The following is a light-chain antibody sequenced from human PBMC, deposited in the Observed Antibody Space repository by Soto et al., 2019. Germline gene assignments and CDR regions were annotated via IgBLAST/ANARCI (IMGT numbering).Light chain of an antibody. CDR1: QSVSSSY. CDR2: GAS. J-gene: IGKJ1*01. Sequence: EIVLTQSPGTLSLSPGERATLSCRASQSVSSSYLAWYQQKPGQAPRLLIYGASSRATGIPDRFSGSGSGTDFTHTISRLEPEGFAVYYCQQYGSSPPQTFGQGTKVEIK. CDR3: QQYGSSPPQT. V-gene: IGKV3-20*01.